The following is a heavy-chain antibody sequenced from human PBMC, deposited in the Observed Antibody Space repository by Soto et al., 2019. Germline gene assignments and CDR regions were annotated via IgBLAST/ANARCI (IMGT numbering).Heavy chain of an antibody. J-gene: IGHJ4*02. CDR1: GFTFSSYA. V-gene: IGHV3-23*01. Sequence: GGSLRLSCAASGFTFSSYAMSWVRQAPGKGLEWVSAISGSGGSTYYADSVKGRFTISRDNSKNTLYLQMNSLRAEDTAVYYCAKPSIVVVVAATLAYWGQGTMVTVYS. CDR3: AKPSIVVVVAATLAY. CDR2: ISGSGGST. D-gene: IGHD2-15*01.